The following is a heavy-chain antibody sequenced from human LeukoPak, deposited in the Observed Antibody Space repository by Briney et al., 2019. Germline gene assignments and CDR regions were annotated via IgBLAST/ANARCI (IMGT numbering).Heavy chain of an antibody. J-gene: IGHJ2*01. CDR3: ARDHYFDL. Sequence: SETLSLTCAVYGGSFSGDFWSWIRQPPGKGLEWIGEIYHSGSTNYNPSLKSRVTISVDKSNNHFSLKLSSVTAADTAVYYCARDHYFDLWGRGTLVTVSS. V-gene: IGHV4-34*01. CDR1: GGSFSGDF. CDR2: IYHSGST.